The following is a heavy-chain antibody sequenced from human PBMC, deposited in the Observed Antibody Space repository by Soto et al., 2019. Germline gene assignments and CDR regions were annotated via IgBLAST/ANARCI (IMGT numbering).Heavy chain of an antibody. J-gene: IGHJ4*02. CDR3: AKEPNPIEVVVSLDY. Sequence: GKGLEWVSAISGSGGSTYYADSVKGRFTISRDNSKNTLYLQMNSLRAEDTAVYYCAKEPNPIEVVVSLDYWGQGTPVTVSS. V-gene: IGHV3-23*01. CDR2: ISGSGGST. D-gene: IGHD2-15*01.